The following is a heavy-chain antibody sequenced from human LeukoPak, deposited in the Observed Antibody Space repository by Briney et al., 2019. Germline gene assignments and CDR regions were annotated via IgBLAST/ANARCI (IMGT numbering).Heavy chain of an antibody. Sequence: PSETLSLTCTVSGGSISPYYWSWIRQPPGKGLEWIGYIHSSGNTNYNPALKSRVTISVDTSKNQFSLKVTSVTAADTAVYYCAGHLCSATYYYWGQGTLVTISS. J-gene: IGHJ4*02. CDR1: GGSISPYY. CDR2: IHSSGNT. V-gene: IGHV4-59*08. D-gene: IGHD1-26*01. CDR3: AGHLCSATYYY.